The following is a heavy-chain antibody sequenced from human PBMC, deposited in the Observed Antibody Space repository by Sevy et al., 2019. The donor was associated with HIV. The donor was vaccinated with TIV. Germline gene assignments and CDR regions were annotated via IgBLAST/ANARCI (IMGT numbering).Heavy chain of an antibody. D-gene: IGHD3-10*01. CDR1: GFAFSRYG. CDR3: VRGPLYYSHRDSYHLKYYFDY. V-gene: IGHV3-33*01. J-gene: IGHJ4*02. CDR2: IWHDGNYK. Sequence: GSLRLSCGASGFAFSRYGMHWVRQAPGKGLEWVAVIWHDGNYKYYADSVKGRFTISRDNSKNTLYLQMNSLRGDDSAVYFCVRGPLYYSHRDSYHLKYYFDYWGQGTQVTVSS.